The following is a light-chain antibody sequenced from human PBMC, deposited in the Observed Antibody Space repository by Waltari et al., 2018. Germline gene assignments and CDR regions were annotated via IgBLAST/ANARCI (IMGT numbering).Light chain of an antibody. CDR2: AVF. CDR1: QSINTY. Sequence: DIQMTQSPSSLSASVGDRVTITCRASQSINTYLNWYQQKPGRAPKHLIYAVFILQSGVPSRFSGSGSGTDFTLTINSLQPEDFATYYCQQSYTNPVTFGQGTRLEIK. J-gene: IGKJ5*01. V-gene: IGKV1-39*01. CDR3: QQSYTNPVT.